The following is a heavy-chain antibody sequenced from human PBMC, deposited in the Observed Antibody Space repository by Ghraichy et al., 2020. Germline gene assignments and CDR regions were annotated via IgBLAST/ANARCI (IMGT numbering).Heavy chain of an antibody. CDR2: IYTLGST. V-gene: IGHV3-53*01. CDR1: GFTVNSHY. CDR3: AMHAGYNYGPFDY. D-gene: IGHD5-18*01. J-gene: IGHJ4*02. Sequence: GGSLRLSCAAYGFTVNSHYMSWVRQAPGKGLEWVSVIYTLGSTYYADSVKGRFTISRDTSKNTLYLQINSLRAEDTAIYYCAMHAGYNYGPFDYWGQGALVTVPS.